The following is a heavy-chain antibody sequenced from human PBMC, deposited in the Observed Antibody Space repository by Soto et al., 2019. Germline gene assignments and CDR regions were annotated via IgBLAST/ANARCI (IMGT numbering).Heavy chain of an antibody. J-gene: IGHJ5*02. CDR1: GGSISSSSYY. Sequence: SETLSLTCAVSGGSISSSSYYWGWIRQPPGKGLEWIGCIYYSGSTYYNPSLKSRVTISVDTSKNQFSLKLSSVTAADTAVYYCARHSYYYGSTYGCWLDPWGQGTLVTVSS. CDR3: ARHSYYYGSTYGCWLDP. V-gene: IGHV4-39*01. D-gene: IGHD3-10*01. CDR2: IYYSGST.